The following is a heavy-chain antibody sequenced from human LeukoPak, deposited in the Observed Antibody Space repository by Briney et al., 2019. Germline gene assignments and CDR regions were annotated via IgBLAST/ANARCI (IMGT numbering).Heavy chain of an antibody. Sequence: PGGSLRLSCAASGFTFSSYSMNWVRQAPGKGLEWVSYISTSSSTIYYADSVKGRFTISRGNAKNSLYLQMNSLRAEDTAVYYCARDGRYYYDSSGYSWGQGTLVTVSS. J-gene: IGHJ4*02. CDR3: ARDGRYYYDSSGYS. CDR1: GFTFSSYS. D-gene: IGHD3-22*01. CDR2: ISTSSSTI. V-gene: IGHV3-48*04.